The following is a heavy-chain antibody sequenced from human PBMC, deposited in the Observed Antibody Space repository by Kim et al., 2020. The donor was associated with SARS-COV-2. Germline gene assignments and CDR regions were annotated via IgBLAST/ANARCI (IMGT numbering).Heavy chain of an antibody. CDR3: ARGLTTPWSGYYRPMIVSPNWFDP. CDR1: GGSFSGYY. CDR2: INHSGST. J-gene: IGHJ5*02. D-gene: IGHD3-3*01. V-gene: IGHV4-34*01. Sequence: SETLSLTCAVYGGSFSGYYWSWIRQPPGKGLEWIGEINHSGSTNYNPSLKSRVTISVDTSKNQFSLKLSSVTAADTAVYYCARGLTTPWSGYYRPMIVSPNWFDPWGQGTLVTVSS.